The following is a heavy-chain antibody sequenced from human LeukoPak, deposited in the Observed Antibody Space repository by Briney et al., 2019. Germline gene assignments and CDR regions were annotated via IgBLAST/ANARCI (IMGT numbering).Heavy chain of an antibody. Sequence: GGSLRLSCAASGFTTSSYWMSLVRQAAGKGLEWVANIKQDGSEKYYVDSVKGRFTISRDNAKNSLYLQMNSLRAEDTAVYYCARNTIFGVVIDYWGQGTLVTVSS. CDR1: GFTTSSYW. CDR2: IKQDGSEK. CDR3: ARNTIFGVVIDY. J-gene: IGHJ4*02. V-gene: IGHV3-7*01. D-gene: IGHD3-3*01.